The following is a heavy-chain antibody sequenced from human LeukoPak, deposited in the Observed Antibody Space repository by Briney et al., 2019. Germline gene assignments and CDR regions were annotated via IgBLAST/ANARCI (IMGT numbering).Heavy chain of an antibody. D-gene: IGHD4-17*01. CDR3: ANDGTVTFDY. CDR2: IRYDGSNK. J-gene: IGHJ4*02. Sequence: EGSLRLSCAASGFTFSSYGMHWVRQAPGKGLEWVAFIRYDGSNKYYADSVKGRFTISRDNSKNTLYLQMNSLRAEDTAVYYCANDGTVTFDYWGQGTLVTVSS. CDR1: GFTFSSYG. V-gene: IGHV3-30*02.